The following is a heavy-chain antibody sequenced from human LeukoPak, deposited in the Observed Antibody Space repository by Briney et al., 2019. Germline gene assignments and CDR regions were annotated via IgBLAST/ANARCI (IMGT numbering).Heavy chain of an antibody. D-gene: IGHD3-16*02. CDR1: GGTFSSYA. CDR2: IIPIFGTA. V-gene: IGHV1-69*13. J-gene: IGHJ4*02. Sequence: ASVKVSCKASGGTFSSYAISWVRQAPGQGLEWMGGIIPIFGTANYAQKFQGRVTITADESTSTAYMELSSLRSEDTAVYYCARGKYDYVWGSYRLNHFDYWGQGTLVTVSS. CDR3: ARGKYDYVWGSYRLNHFDY.